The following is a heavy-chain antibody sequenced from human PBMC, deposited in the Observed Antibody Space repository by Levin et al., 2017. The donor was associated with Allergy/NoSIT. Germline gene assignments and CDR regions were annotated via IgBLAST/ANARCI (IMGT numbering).Heavy chain of an antibody. CDR1: GGRITSNDHF. V-gene: IGHV4-39*07. Sequence: NPSETLSLTCSVSGGRITSNDHFWGWVRQPPGRGLEWIGSIHSSGSTYYTASLRSRATISIDTSNRQFSLRLRSVTAADTAMYYCTRSLETAMAPYYADYWGQGTLVSVSS. J-gene: IGHJ4*02. CDR3: TRSLETAMAPYYADY. D-gene: IGHD5-18*01. CDR2: IHSSGST.